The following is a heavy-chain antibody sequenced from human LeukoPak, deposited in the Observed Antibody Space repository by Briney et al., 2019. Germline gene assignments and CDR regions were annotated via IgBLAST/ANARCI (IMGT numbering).Heavy chain of an antibody. D-gene: IGHD3-10*01. J-gene: IGHJ4*02. V-gene: IGHV4-59*01. Sequence: SETLSLTCTVSGGSISSYYWSWIRQPPGKGLEWIGYIYYSGSTNYNPSLKSRVTISVDTSKNQFSLKLSSVTAADTAVYYCARARRGQGSFDYWGQGTLVTVSS. CDR2: IYYSGST. CDR3: ARARRGQGSFDY. CDR1: GGSISSYY.